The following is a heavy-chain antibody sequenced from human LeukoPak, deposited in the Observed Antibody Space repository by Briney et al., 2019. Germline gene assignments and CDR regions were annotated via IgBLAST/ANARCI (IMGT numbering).Heavy chain of an antibody. J-gene: IGHJ4*02. CDR1: GGSISSGGYY. Sequence: SETLSLTCSVSGGSISSGGYYWSWIRQHPGKGLEWIGYIYYSGSTYYNPSLKSRVTISVDTSKNQFSLKLSSVTAADTAVYYCARVPLGGYYFDYWGQGTLVTVSS. V-gene: IGHV4-31*03. CDR3: ARVPLGGYYFDY. D-gene: IGHD1-26*01. CDR2: IYYSGST.